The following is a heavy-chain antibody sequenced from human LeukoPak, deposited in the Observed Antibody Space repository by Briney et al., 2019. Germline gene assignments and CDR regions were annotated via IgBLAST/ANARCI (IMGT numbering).Heavy chain of an antibody. Sequence: GGSLRLSCAASGFTFSSYWMNWVRQAPGKGLEWVSYISSSSSTIYYADSVKGRFTISRDNAKNSLYLQMNSLRAEDTAVYYCASELPYYYLWAFDIWGQGTMVTVSS. CDR3: ASELPYYYLWAFDI. CDR1: GFTFSSYW. D-gene: IGHD3-3*01. CDR2: ISSSSSTI. J-gene: IGHJ3*02. V-gene: IGHV3-48*01.